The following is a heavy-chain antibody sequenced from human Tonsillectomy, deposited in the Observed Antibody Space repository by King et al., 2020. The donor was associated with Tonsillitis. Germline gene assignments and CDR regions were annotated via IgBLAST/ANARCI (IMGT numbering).Heavy chain of an antibody. V-gene: IGHV3-21*01. J-gene: IGHJ6*02. CDR1: GFSFSSYN. Sequence: VQLVESGGGLVKPGGSLRLSCAASGFSFSSYNMNWVRQAPGKGLEWVSFISSSSSYLYYADSMKGRFTISRDNAKNSLYLQMNSLRAEDTAVYYCARGSSAMDVWGQGTTVTVSS. D-gene: IGHD3-10*01. CDR3: ARGSSAMDV. CDR2: ISSSSSYL.